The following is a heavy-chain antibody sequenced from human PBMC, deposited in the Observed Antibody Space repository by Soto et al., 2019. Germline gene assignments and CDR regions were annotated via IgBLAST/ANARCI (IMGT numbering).Heavy chain of an antibody. V-gene: IGHV1-18*01. D-gene: IGHD4-17*01. CDR3: ARDDYGDFVSYYFDY. J-gene: IGHJ4*02. CDR1: GYTFTNYG. Sequence: QVQLVQSGAEVKKPGASVKVSCKASGYTFTNYGISWVRQAPGQGLEWMGWISAYKGNINYAQKLQGRVTMTTDTSTSTAYMELRSLRADDTAVYYCARDDYGDFVSYYFDYWGQGTLVTVSS. CDR2: ISAYKGNI.